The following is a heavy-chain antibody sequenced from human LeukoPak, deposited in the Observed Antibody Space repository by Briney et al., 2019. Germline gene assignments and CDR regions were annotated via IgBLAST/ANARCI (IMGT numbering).Heavy chain of an antibody. V-gene: IGHV3-20*04. CDR1: GFTFDDYG. CDR3: ARAYDFWSGYRPDY. CDR2: INWNGGST. J-gene: IGHJ4*02. Sequence: GGSLRLSCAASGFTFDDYGMSWVRQAPGTGLEWVSGINWNGGSTGYADSVKGRFTISRDNAKNSLHLQMNSLRAEDTALYYCARAYDFWSGYRPDYWGQGTLVTISS. D-gene: IGHD3-3*01.